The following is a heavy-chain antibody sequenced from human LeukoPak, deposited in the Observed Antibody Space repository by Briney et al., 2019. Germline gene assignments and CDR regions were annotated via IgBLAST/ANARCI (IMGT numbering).Heavy chain of an antibody. D-gene: IGHD3-22*01. V-gene: IGHV3-21*01. Sequence: GGSLRLSCAASGFTFNSYSFNWVRQAPGKGLEWVSSISSSTTYIFYADSVKGRFTISRDDAKNSLYLQMNRLRAEDTAGYYCTRIAYYHDSSGYALDYWGQGALVAVSS. CDR3: TRIAYYHDSSGYALDY. CDR1: GFTFNSYS. J-gene: IGHJ4*02. CDR2: ISSSTTYI.